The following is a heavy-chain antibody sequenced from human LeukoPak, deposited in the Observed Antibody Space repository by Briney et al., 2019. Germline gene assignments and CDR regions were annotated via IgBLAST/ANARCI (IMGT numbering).Heavy chain of an antibody. CDR2: IYHSGST. CDR3: AREHSSGWNDY. V-gene: IGHV4-59*01. Sequence: PSETLSLTCTVSGGSISSYYWSWIRQPPGKGLEWIGYIYHSGSTNYNPSLKSRVTISVDTSKNQFSLKLSSVTAADTAVYYCAREHSSGWNDYWGQGTLVTVSS. CDR1: GGSISSYY. J-gene: IGHJ4*02. D-gene: IGHD6-19*01.